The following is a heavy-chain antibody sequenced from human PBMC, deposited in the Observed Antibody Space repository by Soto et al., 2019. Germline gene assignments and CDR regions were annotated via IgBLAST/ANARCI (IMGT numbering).Heavy chain of an antibody. J-gene: IGHJ4*02. V-gene: IGHV4-59*08. CDR1: GGSISSYY. CDR2: IYYSGST. CDR3: ARRYGGNLNY. D-gene: IGHD1-26*01. Sequence: QVQLQESGPGLVKPSETLSLTCTVSGGSISSYYWSWIRQPPGKGLEWIGYIYYSGSTNYNPSLKSRVTISVDTPNNQFSLRLSSVTAANTAAYYCARRYGGNLNYWGQGTLVTVSS.